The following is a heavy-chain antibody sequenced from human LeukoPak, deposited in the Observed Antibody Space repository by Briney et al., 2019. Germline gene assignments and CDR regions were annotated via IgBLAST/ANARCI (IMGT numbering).Heavy chain of an antibody. CDR1: GFTFSSYA. CDR2: ISGSGGST. V-gene: IGHV3-23*01. Sequence: GGSPRLPCAASGFTFSSYAMSWVRQAPGKGLEWVSAISGSGGSTYYADSVKGRFTISRDNSKNTLYLQMNSLRAEDTAVYYCAKDYWDTAMVDDAFDIWGQGTMVTVSS. D-gene: IGHD5-18*01. CDR3: AKDYWDTAMVDDAFDI. J-gene: IGHJ3*02.